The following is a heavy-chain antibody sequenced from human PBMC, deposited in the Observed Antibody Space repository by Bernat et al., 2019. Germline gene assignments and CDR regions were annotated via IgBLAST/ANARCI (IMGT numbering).Heavy chain of an antibody. CDR1: GDSISSSGYY. Sequence: QLQLQESGPGLVKPSETLSLTCAVSGDSISSSGYYWGWIRQPPGKGLEWIGSVFYSGSTYYNPSIKSRVTISVDTSRKQFSLKLSSVTAADTAVYYCARHPSGIDYWGQGILVTVSS. CDR2: VFYSGST. V-gene: IGHV4-39*01. J-gene: IGHJ4*02. CDR3: ARHPSGIDY.